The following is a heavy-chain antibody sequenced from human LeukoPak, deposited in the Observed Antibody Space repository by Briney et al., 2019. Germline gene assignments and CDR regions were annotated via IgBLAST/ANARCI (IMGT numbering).Heavy chain of an antibody. CDR2: GSGGST. Sequence: GGSLRLSCVASGFTFRYYGMNWVRQAPGKGLEWVSSGSGGSTYYADSVKGRFTISRDNSKNTLYLQMNSLRAEDTAVYYCTKGDGYSYGYGFDYWGQGTLVTVSS. CDR3: TKGDGYSYGYGFDY. CDR1: GFTFRYYG. V-gene: IGHV3-23*01. D-gene: IGHD5-18*01. J-gene: IGHJ4*02.